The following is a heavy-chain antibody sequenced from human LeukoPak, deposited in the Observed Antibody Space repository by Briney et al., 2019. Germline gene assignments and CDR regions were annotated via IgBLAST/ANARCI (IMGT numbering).Heavy chain of an antibody. CDR3: ARGWRWLQLKGLDY. V-gene: IGHV4-39*07. J-gene: IGHJ4*02. CDR2: INHSGST. Sequence: SETLSLTCTVSGGSISSSNYYWSWIRQPPGKGLEWIGEINHSGSTNYNPSLKSRVTISVDTSKNQFSLKLSSVTAADTAVYYCARGWRWLQLKGLDYWGQGTLVTVSS. D-gene: IGHD5-24*01. CDR1: GGSISSSNYY.